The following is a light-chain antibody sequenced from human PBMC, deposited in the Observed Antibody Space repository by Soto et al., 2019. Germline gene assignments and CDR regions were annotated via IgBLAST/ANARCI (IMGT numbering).Light chain of an antibody. CDR3: SSYTTSSTLVV. J-gene: IGLJ2*01. CDR1: SSDVGAYNY. V-gene: IGLV2-14*01. CDR2: EVS. Sequence: QSVLTQPASVSGSPGQSITISCTGTSSDVGAYNYVSWFQQHPGKAPKLMIYEVSNRPSGVSNRFSGSKSGNTASLTISGLQAEDEADYYCSSYTTSSTLVVFGGGTKVTGL.